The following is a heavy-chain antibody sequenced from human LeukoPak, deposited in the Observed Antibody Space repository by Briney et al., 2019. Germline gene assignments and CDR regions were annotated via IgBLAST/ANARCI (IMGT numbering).Heavy chain of an antibody. CDR2: FSSSTYYI. CDR1: GFAFSSYS. V-gene: IGHV3-21*01. Sequence: PGGSLRLSCAASGFAFSSYSMNWVRQAPGKGLEWVSSFSSSTYYIYYADSVKGRFTISRDNAKNSLYLQMNSLRAEDTAVYYCARGYSCSGGSCYFDNWGQGTLVTVSS. J-gene: IGHJ4*02. CDR3: ARGYSCSGGSCYFDN. D-gene: IGHD2-15*01.